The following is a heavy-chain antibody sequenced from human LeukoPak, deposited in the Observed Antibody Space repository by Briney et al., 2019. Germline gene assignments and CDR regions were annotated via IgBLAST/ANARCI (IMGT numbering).Heavy chain of an antibody. CDR1: GFTVSAKY. J-gene: IGHJ4*02. CDR2: IYSGGST. D-gene: IGHD6-13*01. Sequence: GGSLRLSCAASGFTVSAKYMNWVRQAPGKGLEWVSVIYSGGSTYYADSVKGRFTISRDNSKNTLYLQMNSLRADDTAVYYCAREPDSSSGKYFDYWGQGTLVTVSS. CDR3: AREPDSSSGKYFDY. V-gene: IGHV3-53*01.